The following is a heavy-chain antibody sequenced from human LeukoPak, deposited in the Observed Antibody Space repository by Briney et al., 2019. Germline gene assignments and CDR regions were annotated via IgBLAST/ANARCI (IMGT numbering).Heavy chain of an antibody. J-gene: IGHJ6*04. CDR3: ARVYCSSTSCPYYYYGMDV. D-gene: IGHD2-2*01. CDR1: GGSISSYY. Sequence: PSETLSLTCTVSGGSISSYYWSWIRQPAGKGLEWIGRIYTSGSTNYNPSLKSRVTMSVDTSKNQFSLKLSSVTAADTAVYYCARVYCSSTSCPYYYYGMDVWGKGTTVTVSS. V-gene: IGHV4-4*07. CDR2: IYTSGST.